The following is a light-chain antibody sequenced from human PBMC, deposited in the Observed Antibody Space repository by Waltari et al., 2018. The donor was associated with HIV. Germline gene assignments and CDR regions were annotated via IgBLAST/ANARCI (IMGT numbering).Light chain of an antibody. CDR1: TFNIGAGYD. J-gene: IGLJ3*02. CDR3: QSYDISLSVWL. V-gene: IGLV1-40*01. Sequence: QSVLTQPPSVSGTPGQRITISCTGTTFNIGAGYDVHWFQQVPGAAPKLLIHGSALRPSGVPDRFSGSKSGTSASLAITGLQAEDEADYYCQSYDISLSVWLFGGGTRLTVL. CDR2: GSA.